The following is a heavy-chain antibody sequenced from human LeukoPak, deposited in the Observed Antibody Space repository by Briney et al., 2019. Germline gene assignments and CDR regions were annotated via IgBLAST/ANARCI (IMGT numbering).Heavy chain of an antibody. CDR1: GGTFSSYA. V-gene: IGHV1-69*05. D-gene: IGHD4-11*01. J-gene: IGHJ5*02. CDR3: ARVESYSNYGWFDP. CDR2: IIPIFGTA. Sequence: ASVKVSCKASGGTFSSYAISWVRQAPGQGLEWMGGIIPIFGTANYAQKFQGRVTMTTDTSTSTAYMELRSLRSDDTAVYYCARVESYSNYGWFDPWGQGTLVTVSS.